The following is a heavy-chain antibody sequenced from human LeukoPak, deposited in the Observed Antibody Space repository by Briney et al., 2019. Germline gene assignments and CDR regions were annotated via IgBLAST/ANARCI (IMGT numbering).Heavy chain of an antibody. V-gene: IGHV3-7*01. J-gene: IGHJ4*02. Sequence: PGGSLRLSCAASGFTFSTYWISWVRQAPGRGLEWVANIKEDGSERYYVDSVKGRFTISRDNARNSLYLQMNSLRAEDTAVYYCARDYWASDYWGQGTLVTVSS. CDR3: ARDYWASDY. CDR1: GFTFSTYW. CDR2: IKEDGSER. D-gene: IGHD2-8*02.